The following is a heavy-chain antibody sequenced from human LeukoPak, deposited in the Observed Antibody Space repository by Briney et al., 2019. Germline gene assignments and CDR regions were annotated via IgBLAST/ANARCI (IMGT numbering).Heavy chain of an antibody. J-gene: IGHJ6*04. V-gene: IGHV3-48*03. CDR1: GFTFSTYE. D-gene: IGHD2-8*01. CDR2: ISSSSNTV. CDR3: ARDNGKNSYYYYGMDV. Sequence: PRGSLRLSCAASGFTFSTYEMHWVRQAPGKGLEWVSYISSSSNTVYYVDSVKGRFTISRDNAKNSLYLQMNSLRAEDTAVYCCARDNGKNSYYYYGMDVWGKGTTVTVSS.